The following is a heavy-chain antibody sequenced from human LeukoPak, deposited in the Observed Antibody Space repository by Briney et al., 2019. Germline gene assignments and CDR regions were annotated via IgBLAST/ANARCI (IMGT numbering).Heavy chain of an antibody. CDR3: ARGPGDYDSSGYYSRNYFDY. D-gene: IGHD3-22*01. Sequence: SETLSLTCAVYGGSFSGYYWSWIRQPPGKGLEWIGEINHSGSTNYNPSLKSRVTISVDTSKNQFSLKLSSVTAADTAVYYCARGPGDYDSSGYYSRNYFDYWGQGTLVTVSS. J-gene: IGHJ4*02. V-gene: IGHV4-34*01. CDR2: INHSGST. CDR1: GGSFSGYY.